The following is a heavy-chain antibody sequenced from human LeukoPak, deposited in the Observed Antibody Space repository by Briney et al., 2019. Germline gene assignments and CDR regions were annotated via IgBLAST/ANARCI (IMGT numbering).Heavy chain of an antibody. CDR1: GYTFTSYG. J-gene: IGHJ4*02. Sequence: ASVKVSCKASGYTFTSYGISRVRQAPGRGLEWMGWISAYNGNRNYAQKFQGRVTMTTDTSTSTAYMELRSLRSDDTAVYYCARAYYYDRSGSNFDYWGQGTLVTVSS. CDR3: ARAYYYDRSGSNFDY. CDR2: ISAYNGNR. V-gene: IGHV1-18*01. D-gene: IGHD3-22*01.